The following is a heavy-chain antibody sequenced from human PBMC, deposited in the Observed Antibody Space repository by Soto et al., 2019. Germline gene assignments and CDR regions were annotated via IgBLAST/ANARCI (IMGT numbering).Heavy chain of an antibody. V-gene: IGHV1-18*01. J-gene: IGHJ6*02. CDR3: ARNLEQQLPKHYYYYGMDV. Sequence: ASVKVSCKASGYTFSNSGISWARQAPGQGLEWMGWISDYNGNTHYAQKFQGRLIMTTDTSTRTAYMELRGLRSDDTAVYYCARNLEQQLPKHYYYYGMDVWG. CDR2: ISDYNGNT. D-gene: IGHD6-13*01. CDR1: GYTFSNSG.